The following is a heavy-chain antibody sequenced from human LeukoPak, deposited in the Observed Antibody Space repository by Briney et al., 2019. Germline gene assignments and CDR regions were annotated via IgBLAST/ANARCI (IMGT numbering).Heavy chain of an antibody. Sequence: GESLKISCKGSGYSFTSYWIGWVRQMPGKGLEWMGIIYPGDSDTRYSPSFQDQVTISADKSISTAYLQWSSLKASDTAMYYCARPKEYGDFLDAFDIWGQGTMVTVSS. J-gene: IGHJ3*02. CDR3: ARPKEYGDFLDAFDI. D-gene: IGHD4-17*01. CDR2: IYPGDSDT. V-gene: IGHV5-51*01. CDR1: GYSFTSYW.